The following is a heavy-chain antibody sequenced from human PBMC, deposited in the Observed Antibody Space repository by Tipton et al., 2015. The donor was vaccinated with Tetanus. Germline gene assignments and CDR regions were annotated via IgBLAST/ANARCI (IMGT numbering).Heavy chain of an antibody. D-gene: IGHD1-14*01. CDR1: GYTFTSYY. V-gene: IGHV1-46*01. J-gene: IGHJ4*02. CDR2: INPSGGST. CDR3: ARAASGTHTEKGRDDY. Sequence: QSGPEVKKPGASVKVSCKASGYTFTSYYMHWVRQAPGQGLEWMGIINPSGGSTSYAQKFQGRVTMTRDTPTSTVYMELSSLRSEDTAVYYCARAASGTHTEKGRDDYWGQGTLVTVSA.